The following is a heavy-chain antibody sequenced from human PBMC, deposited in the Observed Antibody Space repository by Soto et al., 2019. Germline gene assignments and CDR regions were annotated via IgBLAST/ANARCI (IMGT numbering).Heavy chain of an antibody. CDR2: IYWNDDK. J-gene: IGHJ4*02. V-gene: IGHV2-5*01. D-gene: IGHD3-9*01. CDR1: GFSLSTSGVG. CDR3: AHSGNYDILTGYSFYFDY. Sequence: SGPTLVKPTQTLTLTCTFSGFSLSTSGVGVGWIRQPPGKALEWLALIYWNDDKRYSPSLKSRLTITKDTSKNQVVLTMTNMDPVDTATYYCAHSGNYDILTGYSFYFDYWGQGTLVTVSS.